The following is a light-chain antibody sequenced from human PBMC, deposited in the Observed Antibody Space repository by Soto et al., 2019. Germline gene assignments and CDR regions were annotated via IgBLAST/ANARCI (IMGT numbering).Light chain of an antibody. CDR3: QQYYDWPIT. CDR1: QSVSSD. CDR2: GAS. J-gene: IGKJ5*01. V-gene: IGKV3-15*01. Sequence: PGERATLSCRASQSVSSDLAWYQHKPGQAPRLLIYGASTRATGIPARFSGSGSRTEFTLTISSLQSEDFAVYYCQQYYDWPITFGQGTRLEIK.